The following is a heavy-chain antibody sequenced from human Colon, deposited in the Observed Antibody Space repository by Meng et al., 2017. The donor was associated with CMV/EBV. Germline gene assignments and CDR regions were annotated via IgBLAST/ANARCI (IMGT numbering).Heavy chain of an antibody. CDR3: ARGPYGSGSYRFEF. D-gene: IGHD3-10*01. V-gene: IGHV1-8*02. Sequence: ASVKVSCKASGYTLTSYDIHWVRQATGQGLEWMGWMNPDSGATVYVQKFQGRVTMTRDTSRSTAFIELSSLRSEDTAVYFCARGPYGSGSYRFEFWGQGTQVTVSS. J-gene: IGHJ4*02. CDR2: MNPDSGAT. CDR1: GYTLTSYD.